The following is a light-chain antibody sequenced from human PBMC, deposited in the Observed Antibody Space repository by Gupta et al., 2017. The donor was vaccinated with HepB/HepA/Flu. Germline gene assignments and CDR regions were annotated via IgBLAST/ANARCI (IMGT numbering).Light chain of an antibody. CDR2: DAS. Sequence: EIVLTQSPATLSLSPGERDTLSCRASQSVSSYLAWYQQKPGQAPRLLNYDASNRATVIPAMFSGSGSWTYFTLTISSLEPEDFAVYYCQQRSNGLTFGGGTKVEIK. CDR1: QSVSSY. CDR3: QQRSNGLT. J-gene: IGKJ4*01. V-gene: IGKV3-11*01.